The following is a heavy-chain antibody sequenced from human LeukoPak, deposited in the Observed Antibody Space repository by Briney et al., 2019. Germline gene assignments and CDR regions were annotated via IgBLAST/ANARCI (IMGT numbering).Heavy chain of an antibody. D-gene: IGHD4-11*01. Sequence: SETLSLTCAVYGGSFSGYYWSWIRQPPGKGLEWIGEINHSGSTNYNPSLKSRVTISVDTSKNQFSLKLSSVTAADTAVYYCARDRSVTTVAVPTMDVWGKGTTVTVSS. CDR3: ARDRSVTTVAVPTMDV. CDR2: INHSGST. V-gene: IGHV4-34*01. J-gene: IGHJ6*03. CDR1: GGSFSGYY.